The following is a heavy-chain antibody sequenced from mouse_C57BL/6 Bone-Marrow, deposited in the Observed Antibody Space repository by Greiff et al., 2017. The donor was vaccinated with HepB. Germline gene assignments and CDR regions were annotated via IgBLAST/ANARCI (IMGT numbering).Heavy chain of an antibody. D-gene: IGHD2-5*01. V-gene: IGHV1-62-2*01. J-gene: IGHJ3*01. CDR1: GYTFTEYT. Sequence: VQLQESGAELVKPGASVKLSCKASGYTFTEYTIHWVKQRSGQGLEWIGWFYPGSGSIKYYEKFKDKATLTADKSSSTVYMELSTLTSEASAVYICARHEDRSNAFAYWGQGTLVTVSA. CDR3: ARHEDRSNAFAY. CDR2: FYPGSGSI.